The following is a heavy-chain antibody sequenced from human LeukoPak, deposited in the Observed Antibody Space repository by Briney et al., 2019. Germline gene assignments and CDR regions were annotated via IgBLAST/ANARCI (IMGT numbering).Heavy chain of an antibody. CDR3: ARGRKGYYFDY. CDR2: ISTSSSYI. V-gene: IGHV3-21*04. J-gene: IGHJ4*02. Sequence: GGSLRLSCAAYGFTFSSYSMNWVRQAPGKGLEWVSFISTSSSYIYYADSVKGRFTISRDNAKNSLYLQMNSLRAEDTALYYCARGRKGYYFDYWGQGTLVAVSS. CDR1: GFTFSSYS.